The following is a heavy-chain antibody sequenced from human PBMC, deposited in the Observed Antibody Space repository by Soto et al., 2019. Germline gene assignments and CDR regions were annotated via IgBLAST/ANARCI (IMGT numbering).Heavy chain of an antibody. CDR3: ARDLGAFGGAFDY. J-gene: IGHJ4*02. V-gene: IGHV4-31*03. Sequence: QVQLQESGPGLVKPSQTLSLTCTVSGVSISSGGYHWSWIRQHPGKGLEWIGYIYYSGSTYYNPSLKSRVTISVDTSKNQFSLKLSSVTAADTAVYYCARDLGAFGGAFDYWGQGTLVTVSS. CDR1: GVSISSGGYH. CDR2: IYYSGST. D-gene: IGHD3-16*01.